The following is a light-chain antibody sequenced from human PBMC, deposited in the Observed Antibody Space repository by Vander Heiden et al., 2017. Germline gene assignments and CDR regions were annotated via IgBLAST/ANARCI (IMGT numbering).Light chain of an antibody. CDR2: GAS. Sequence: DIQMTQSPSSLSASVGDRVTITCRASQSSNSYLNWYQQKPGKAPNLLIYGASSLQSGVPSRFSGSGSGTDFTLTISSLQPEDFATYYCQQSYSTPRYTFGQGTKLEIK. CDR1: QSSNSY. V-gene: IGKV1-39*01. CDR3: QQSYSTPRYT. J-gene: IGKJ2*01.